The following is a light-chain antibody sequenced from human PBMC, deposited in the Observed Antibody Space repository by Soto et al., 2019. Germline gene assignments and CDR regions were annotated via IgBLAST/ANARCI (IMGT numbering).Light chain of an antibody. V-gene: IGKV3-15*01. CDR2: GAS. J-gene: IGKJ5*01. Sequence: EIVLTQSPSTLSLSPGERATLSCRASQSVSSYLAWYQQKPGQAPRLLIYGASTRATGVPARFSGSGSGTEFTLTISSLQSEDFAVYCCQQYNNWPRTFGQGTRLEIK. CDR1: QSVSSY. CDR3: QQYNNWPRT.